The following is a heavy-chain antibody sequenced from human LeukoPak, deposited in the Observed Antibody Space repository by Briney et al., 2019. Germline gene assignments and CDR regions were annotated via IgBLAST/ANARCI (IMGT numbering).Heavy chain of an antibody. CDR3: ARDAGYGDYLNWFDP. CDR1: GFTLSSYS. Sequence: PGGSLRLSCAASGFTLSSYSMNWVRQAPGKGLEWVSSISSSSSYIYYADSVKGRFTISRDNAKNSLYLQMNSLRAEDTAVYYCARDAGYGDYLNWFDPWGQGTLVTVSS. V-gene: IGHV3-21*01. J-gene: IGHJ5*02. D-gene: IGHD4-17*01. CDR2: ISSSSSYI.